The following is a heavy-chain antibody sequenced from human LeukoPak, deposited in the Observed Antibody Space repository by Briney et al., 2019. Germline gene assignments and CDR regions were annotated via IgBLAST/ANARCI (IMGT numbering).Heavy chain of an antibody. D-gene: IGHD6-13*01. CDR2: IIPIFGTA. CDR3: AREGAAGRRNWFDP. CDR1: GGTFSSYA. V-gene: IGHV1-69*05. Sequence: GSSVKVSRKASGGTFSSYAISWVRQAPGQGLEWMGGIIPIFGTANYAQKFQGRVTITTDESTSTAYMELSSLRSEDTAVYYCAREGAAGRRNWFDPWGQGTLVTVSS. J-gene: IGHJ5*02.